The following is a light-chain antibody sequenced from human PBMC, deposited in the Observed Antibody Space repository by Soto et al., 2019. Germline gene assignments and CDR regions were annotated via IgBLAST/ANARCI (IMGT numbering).Light chain of an antibody. CDR3: QQYDSSPPT. V-gene: IGKV3-20*01. CDR2: GAS. Sequence: EIVLTQSPATLSLSPGERATLSCRASQSVSSSYLAWYQQKPGQAPRLLIYGASNRAASIPGRFSGSESGTDFTLTISTLQPEDFAVYYCQQYDSSPPTFGQGTKVEIK. CDR1: QSVSSSY. J-gene: IGKJ1*01.